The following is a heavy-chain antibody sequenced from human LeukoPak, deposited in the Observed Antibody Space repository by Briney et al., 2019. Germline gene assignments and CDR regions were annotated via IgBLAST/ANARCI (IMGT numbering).Heavy chain of an antibody. J-gene: IGHJ4*02. V-gene: IGHV3-21*01. CDR1: GFTVSSNY. CDR2: ISSSSSYI. Sequence: GGSLRLSCAASGFTVSSNYMSWVRQAPGKGLEWVSSISSSSSYIYYADSVKGRFTISRDNARKSLYLQMNSLRAEDTAVYYCARDLLYYDSSGGDYWGQGTLVTVSS. D-gene: IGHD3-22*01. CDR3: ARDLLYYDSSGGDY.